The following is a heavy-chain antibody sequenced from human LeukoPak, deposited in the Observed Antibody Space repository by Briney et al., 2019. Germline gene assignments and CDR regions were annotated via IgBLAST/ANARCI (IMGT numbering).Heavy chain of an antibody. J-gene: IGHJ6*02. D-gene: IGHD5-12*01. CDR2: ISSSSSTI. CDR1: GFTFSSYS. Sequence: GGSLRLSCAASGFTFSSYSMNWVRQAPGKGLEWVSYISSSSSTIYYADSVKGRFTISRDNAKNSLYLQMNSLRAEDTAVYYCARDRYARLDGMDVWGQGTTVTVSS. V-gene: IGHV3-48*04. CDR3: ARDRYARLDGMDV.